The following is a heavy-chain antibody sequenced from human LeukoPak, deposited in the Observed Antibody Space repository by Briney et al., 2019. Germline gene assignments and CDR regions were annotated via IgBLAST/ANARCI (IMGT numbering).Heavy chain of an antibody. D-gene: IGHD6-13*01. CDR2: IYTSGST. J-gene: IGHJ2*01. Sequence: SETLSLTCTVSGGSISSYYWSWVRQPAGKGLEWIGRIYTSGSTNYNPSLKSRVTISVDTSKNQFSLKLSSVTAADTAVYYCARAYIAAADYWYFDLWGRGTLVTVSS. CDR1: GGSISSYY. CDR3: ARAYIAAADYWYFDL. V-gene: IGHV4-4*07.